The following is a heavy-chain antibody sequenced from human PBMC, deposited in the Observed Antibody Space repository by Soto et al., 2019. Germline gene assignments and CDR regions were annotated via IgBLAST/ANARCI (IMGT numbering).Heavy chain of an antibody. CDR3: ARHGSY. J-gene: IGHJ4*02. CDR2: IYYSGKT. CDR1: GVSIINTSYY. V-gene: IGHV4-39*01. Sequence: SETLSLTFTVSGVSIINTSYYWGWIRQSPGKGLEWIGTIYYSGKTYYHPALKSRVTISVDTSNNRISLKLSSVTAADTAGYYCARHGSYWGQGTLVTVSS.